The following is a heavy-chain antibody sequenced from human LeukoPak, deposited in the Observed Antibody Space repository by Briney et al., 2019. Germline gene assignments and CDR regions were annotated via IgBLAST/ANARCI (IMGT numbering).Heavy chain of an antibody. CDR3: ASNTGTVFDY. CDR1: GGSISSYY. CDR2: IYYSGST. V-gene: IGHV4-59*01. D-gene: IGHD7-27*01. J-gene: IGHJ4*02. Sequence: TSETLSLTCTVSGGSISSYYWSWIRQPPGKGLEWIGYIYYSGSTNYNPSLKSRVTISLEMSKHQFSLDLTSVTAADTAVYYSASNTGTVFDYWGQGALVTVSS.